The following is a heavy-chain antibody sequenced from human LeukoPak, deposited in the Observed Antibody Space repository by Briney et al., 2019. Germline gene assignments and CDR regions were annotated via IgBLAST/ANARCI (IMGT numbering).Heavy chain of an antibody. CDR1: GYNFASYA. J-gene: IGHJ5*02. V-gene: IGHV1-18*01. CDR2: ISAYNGNT. Sequence: ASVKVSCKASGYNFASYAISWVRQAPGQGLEWMGWISAYNGNTNSAQNLQGRLTMTTDTSTSTAYMELRSLRSDDTAVYYCAGDWDWFDPWGQGTLVTVSS. D-gene: IGHD3-16*01. CDR3: AGDWDWFDP.